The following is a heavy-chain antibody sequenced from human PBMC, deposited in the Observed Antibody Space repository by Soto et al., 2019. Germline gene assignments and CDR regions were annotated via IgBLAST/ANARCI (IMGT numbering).Heavy chain of an antibody. D-gene: IGHD2-15*01. CDR2: ISFSDGGT. V-gene: IGHV3-23*01. Sequence: AGGSLRLSCAASGFTFSSYAMTWVRQAPGKGLEWVSSISFSDGGTYYADSMKGPLTISRDNSKNTLFLQMNSLRVEDTAVYYCVKDDRILGRRYFDLWGRGTLVTVSS. CDR1: GFTFSSYA. J-gene: IGHJ2*01. CDR3: VKDDRILGRRYFDL.